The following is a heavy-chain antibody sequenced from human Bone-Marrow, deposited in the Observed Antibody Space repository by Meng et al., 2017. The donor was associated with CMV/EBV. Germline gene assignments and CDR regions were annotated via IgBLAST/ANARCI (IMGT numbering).Heavy chain of an antibody. CDR3: GREEGSSWNRLDY. CDR1: GGTFSSYA. V-gene: IGHV1-69*05. CDR2: IIPIFGTA. Sequence: SVKVSCKASGGTFSSYAISWVRQAPGQGLEWMGGIIPIFGTANYAQKFQGRVTITTDESTSTAYMELSSLRSEDTAVYYCGREEGSSWNRLDYWGQGTLVTVSS. D-gene: IGHD6-13*01. J-gene: IGHJ4*02.